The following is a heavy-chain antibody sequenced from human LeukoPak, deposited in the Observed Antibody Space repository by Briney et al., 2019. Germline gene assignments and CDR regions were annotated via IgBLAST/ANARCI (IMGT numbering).Heavy chain of an antibody. V-gene: IGHV1-18*01. J-gene: IGHJ4*02. Sequence: GASVKVSCKASGYTFTSYGISWVRQAPGQGLEWMGWISAYNGNTNYAQKLQGRVTMTEDTSTDTAYMELSSLRSEDTAVYYCATPLRTGYFDYWGQGTLVTVSS. D-gene: IGHD3-16*01. CDR1: GYTFTSYG. CDR2: ISAYNGNT. CDR3: ATPLRTGYFDY.